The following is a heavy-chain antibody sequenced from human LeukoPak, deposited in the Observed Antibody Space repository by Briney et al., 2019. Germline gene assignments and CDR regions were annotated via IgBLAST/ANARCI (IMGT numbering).Heavy chain of an antibody. CDR1: GGTFSSYA. CDR3: ARDIDGDPTYWYFDL. J-gene: IGHJ2*01. V-gene: IGHV1-69*13. D-gene: IGHD4-17*01. Sequence: GASVKVSCKASGGTFSSYAISWVRQAPGQGLEWMGGIIPIFGTANYAQKLQGRATITADESTSTAYMELSSLRSEDTTVYYCARDIDGDPTYWYFDLWGRGTLVTVSS. CDR2: IIPIFGTA.